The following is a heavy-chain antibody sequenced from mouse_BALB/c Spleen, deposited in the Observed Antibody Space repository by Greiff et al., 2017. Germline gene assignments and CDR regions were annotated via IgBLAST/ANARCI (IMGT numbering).Heavy chain of an antibody. CDR3: ARSAMITASFAY. V-gene: IGHV1S81*02. Sequence: QVQLKQPGAELVKPGASVKLSCKASGYTFTSYWMHWVKQRPGQGLEWIGEINPSNGRTNYNEKFKSKATLTVDKSSSTAYMQLSSLTSEDSAVYYCARSAMITASFAYWGQGTLVTVSA. CDR2: INPSNGRT. CDR1: GYTFTSYW. J-gene: IGHJ3*01. D-gene: IGHD2-4*01.